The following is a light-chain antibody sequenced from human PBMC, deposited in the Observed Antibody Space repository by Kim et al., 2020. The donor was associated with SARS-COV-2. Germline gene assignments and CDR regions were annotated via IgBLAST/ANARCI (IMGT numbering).Light chain of an antibody. CDR3: CSYAGSSWV. CDR1: SSDVGGYNY. Sequence: QSALTQPRSVSGSPGQSVAISCTGTSSDVGGYNYVSWYQQHPGKAPKFMIYDVSKRPSGVPDRFSGSKSGNTASLTISGLQAEDEADYYCCSYAGSSWVFGGRTQLTVL. J-gene: IGLJ3*02. CDR2: DVS. V-gene: IGLV2-11*01.